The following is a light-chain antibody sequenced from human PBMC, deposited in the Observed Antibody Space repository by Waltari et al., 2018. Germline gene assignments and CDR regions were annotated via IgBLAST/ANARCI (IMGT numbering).Light chain of an antibody. J-gene: IGLJ2*01. V-gene: IGLV2-14*01. CDR2: DVA. Sequence: QSALTQPASVSGSPGQSITISCTGTSSDIGGYNYVSWYQQHPGKAPKPMIYDVARWPSGVSNRFSGSNSGNTASLTISGLQAEDEADYYCTSYTTTKTVVFGGGTKVTVL. CDR1: SSDIGGYNY. CDR3: TSYTTTKTVV.